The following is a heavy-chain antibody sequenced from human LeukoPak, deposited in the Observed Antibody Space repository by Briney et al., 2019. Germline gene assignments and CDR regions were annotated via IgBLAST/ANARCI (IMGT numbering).Heavy chain of an antibody. CDR3: AREEHYYDSSGYYADY. V-gene: IGHV1-69*13. CDR2: IIPIFGTA. CDR1: GGTFSSYA. J-gene: IGHJ4*02. Sequence: GASVKVSCEASGGTFSSYAISWVRQAPGQGLEWMGGIIPIFGTANYAQKFQGRVTITADESTSTAYMELSSLRSEDTAVYYCAREEHYYDSSGYYADYWGQGTLATVSS. D-gene: IGHD3-22*01.